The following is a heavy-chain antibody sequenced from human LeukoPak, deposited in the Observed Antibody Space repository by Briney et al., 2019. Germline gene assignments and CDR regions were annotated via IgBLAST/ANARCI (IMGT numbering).Heavy chain of an antibody. V-gene: IGHV4-39*01. Sequence: SETLSLTCTVSGGSISSSSYYWGWIRQPPGKGLGWIGSIYYSGSTYYNPSLKSRVTISVDTSKNQFSLKLSSVTAADTAVYYCARNHYDFWSGYIYYFDYWGQGTLVTVSS. CDR2: IYYSGST. CDR1: GGSISSSSYY. D-gene: IGHD3-3*01. CDR3: ARNHYDFWSGYIYYFDY. J-gene: IGHJ4*02.